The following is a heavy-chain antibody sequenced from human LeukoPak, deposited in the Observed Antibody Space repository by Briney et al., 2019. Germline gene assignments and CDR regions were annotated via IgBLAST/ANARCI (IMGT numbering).Heavy chain of an antibody. D-gene: IGHD3-10*01. V-gene: IGHV3-48*04. CDR1: GFTFSSYS. CDR2: ISSSSSTI. Sequence: PGGYLRLSCAASGFTFSSYSMNWVRQAPGKGLEWVSYISSSSSTIYYADSVKGRFTISRDNAKNSLYLQMNSLRAEDTTLYYCARGFDGRSGFDIWGQGTMVTVSS. J-gene: IGHJ3*02. CDR3: ARGFDGRSGFDI.